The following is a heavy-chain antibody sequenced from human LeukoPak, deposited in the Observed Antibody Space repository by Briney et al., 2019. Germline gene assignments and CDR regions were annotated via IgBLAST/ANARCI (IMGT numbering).Heavy chain of an antibody. CDR2: MNPNSGNT. V-gene: IGHV1-8*03. D-gene: IGHD2-15*01. Sequence: ASVKVSCKASGYTFTSYDINWVRQATGQGLEWMGWMNPNSGNTGYAQKFQGRVTITRNTSISTAYMELSSLRSEDTAVYYCARFRGVVAATIYYYYYMDVWGKGTTVTISS. CDR3: ARFRGVVAATIYYYYYMDV. CDR1: GYTFTSYD. J-gene: IGHJ6*03.